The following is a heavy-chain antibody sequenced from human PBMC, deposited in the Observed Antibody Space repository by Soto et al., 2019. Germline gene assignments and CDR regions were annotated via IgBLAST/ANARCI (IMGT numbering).Heavy chain of an antibody. D-gene: IGHD1-1*01. Sequence: ASVKVSCKASGGTFSSYTISWVRQAPGQGLEWMGWINPTGGSTSYAQKFQGRVTMTRDTSTSTVYMELSSLRSEDTAVYYCARTGTTVVDYWGQGTPVTVSS. J-gene: IGHJ4*02. V-gene: IGHV1-46*01. CDR2: INPTGGST. CDR3: ARTGTTVVDY. CDR1: GGTFSSYT.